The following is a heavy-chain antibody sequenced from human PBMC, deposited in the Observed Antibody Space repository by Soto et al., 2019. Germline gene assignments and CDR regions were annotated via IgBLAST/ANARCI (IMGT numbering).Heavy chain of an antibody. V-gene: IGHV1-69*06. Sequence: SVKVSCKASGVTFSSYAIGWVRQAPGQGLEWMGGIIPIFGTANYAQKFQGRVTITADKSTSTAYMELSSLRSEDTAVYCCARGSGYDYGTGYYYGMDVWGQGTTVTVSS. D-gene: IGHD5-12*01. CDR2: IIPIFGTA. CDR3: ARGSGYDYGTGYYYGMDV. J-gene: IGHJ6*02. CDR1: GVTFSSYA.